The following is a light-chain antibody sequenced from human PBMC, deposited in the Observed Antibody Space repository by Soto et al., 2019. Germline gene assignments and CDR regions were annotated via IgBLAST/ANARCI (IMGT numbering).Light chain of an antibody. V-gene: IGKV3-15*01. CDR3: QQYFEWPPMT. CDR2: GAS. Sequence: IVMTQSPATLSVSPGERATLSFSSSETVATNLAWYQQKPGQAPRLLISGASTRAAGISDRFRGSGSGTEFTLTISSLRSEDSAIYYCQQYFEWPPMTFGQGTKVDI. J-gene: IGKJ1*01. CDR1: ETVATN.